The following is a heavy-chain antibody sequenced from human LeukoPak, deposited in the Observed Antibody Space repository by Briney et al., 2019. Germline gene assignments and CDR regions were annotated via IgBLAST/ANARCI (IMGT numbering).Heavy chain of an antibody. J-gene: IGHJ4*02. Sequence: PSETLSLTCTVSGGSFEHYFWGWIRQPPGRGLEWIGYVYYSGSTDYSPSLKSRLTISADTSKNQFSLKLSSATAADTAVYYCASHRRSHGSEYWGQGTLVTVSS. V-gene: IGHV4-59*01. CDR1: GGSFEHYF. D-gene: IGHD3-10*01. CDR2: VYYSGST. CDR3: ASHRRSHGSEY.